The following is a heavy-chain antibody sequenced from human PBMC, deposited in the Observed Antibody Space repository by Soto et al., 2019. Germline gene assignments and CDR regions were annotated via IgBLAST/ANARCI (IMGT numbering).Heavy chain of an antibody. D-gene: IGHD2-15*01. CDR1: GFTFSSYS. V-gene: IGHV3-48*01. J-gene: IGHJ5*02. CDR3: ARDIVVVVAATEHNWFDP. CDR2: ISSSSSTK. Sequence: EVQLVESGGGLVQPGGSLRLSCAASGFTFSSYSMNWVRQAPGKGLEWVSYISSSSSTKYYADSVKGRFTISRDNAKNSLYLQMNSLRAEDTAVYYCARDIVVVVAATEHNWFDPWGQGTLVTVSS.